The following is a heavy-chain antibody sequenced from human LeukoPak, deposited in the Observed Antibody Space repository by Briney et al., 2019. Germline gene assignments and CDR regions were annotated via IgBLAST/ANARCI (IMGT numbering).Heavy chain of an antibody. D-gene: IGHD5-24*01. CDR1: GFTFSDYY. Sequence: GGSLRLSCAASGFTFSDYYMSWIRQAPGKGLEWVSYISSSGSTIYYADSVKGRFTISRDNAKNSLYLQMNSLRAEDTAVYYCARGLREMATRTDAFDIWGQGTMVTVSS. V-gene: IGHV3-11*01. CDR3: ARGLREMATRTDAFDI. J-gene: IGHJ3*02. CDR2: ISSSGSTI.